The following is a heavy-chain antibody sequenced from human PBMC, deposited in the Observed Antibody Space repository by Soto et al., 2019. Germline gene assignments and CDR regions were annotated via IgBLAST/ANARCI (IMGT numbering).Heavy chain of an antibody. CDR1: GFTFTRYS. CDR3: ARESEDLTSNFDY. Sequence: LRLSCAASGFTFTRYSMNWVRQAPGKGLEWVSSISSTTNYIYYGDSMKGRFTISRDNAKNSLYLEMNSLRAEDTAVYYCARESEDLTSNFDYWGQGTLVTVS. CDR2: ISSTTNYI. J-gene: IGHJ4*02. V-gene: IGHV3-21*06.